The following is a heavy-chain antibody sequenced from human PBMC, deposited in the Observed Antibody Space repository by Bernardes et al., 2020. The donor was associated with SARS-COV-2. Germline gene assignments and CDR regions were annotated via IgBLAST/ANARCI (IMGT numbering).Heavy chain of an antibody. CDR3: ARDDFWSGSTYYYGMDV. J-gene: IGHJ6*02. D-gene: IGHD3-3*01. CDR1: GYTFTSYG. Sequence: ASVKVSCMASGYTFTSYGISWVRQAPGQGLEWMGWISAYNGNTNYAQKLQGRVTMTTDTSTSTAYMELRSLRSDDTAVYYCARDDFWSGSTYYYGMDVWGQGTTVTVSS. CDR2: ISAYNGNT. V-gene: IGHV1-18*01.